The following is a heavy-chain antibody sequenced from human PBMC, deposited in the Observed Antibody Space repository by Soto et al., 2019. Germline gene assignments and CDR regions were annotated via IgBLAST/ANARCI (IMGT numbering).Heavy chain of an antibody. J-gene: IGHJ6*02. CDR3: ARDDGVYYDSSGSLPLHYYYGMDV. CDR2: IWYDGSNK. CDR1: GFTFSSYG. D-gene: IGHD3-22*01. V-gene: IGHV3-33*01. Sequence: QVQLVESGGGVVQPGRSLRLSCAASGFTFSSYGMHWVRQAPGKGLEWVAVIWYDGSNKYYADSVKGRFTISRDNSKNTLYLQMNSLRAEDTAVYYCARDDGVYYDSSGSLPLHYYYGMDVWGQGTTVTVSS.